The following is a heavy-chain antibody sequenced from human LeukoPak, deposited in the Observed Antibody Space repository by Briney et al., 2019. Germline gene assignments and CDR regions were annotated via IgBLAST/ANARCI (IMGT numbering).Heavy chain of an antibody. V-gene: IGHV3-21*06. CDR2: ISSSSSYI. D-gene: IGHD3/OR15-3a*01. Sequence: GGSLRLSCAASGFTFSSYSMNWVRQAPGKGLEWVSSISSSSSYIYYADSVKGRFTISRDKAKNSLYLQMNSLRAEDTAVYYCARTGLGMYSFDYWGQGILVTVSS. J-gene: IGHJ4*02. CDR3: ARTGLGMYSFDY. CDR1: GFTFSSYS.